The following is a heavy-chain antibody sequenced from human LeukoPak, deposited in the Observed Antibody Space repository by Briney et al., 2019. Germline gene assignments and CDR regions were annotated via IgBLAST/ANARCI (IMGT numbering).Heavy chain of an antibody. Sequence: PSETLSLTCAVSGGSISSSNWWSWVRQPPGKGLEWIGEIYHSGSTNYNPSLKSRVTISVDTSKNQFSLKLSSVTAADTAVYYCARHISSHFYGMDVWGQGTTVTVSS. D-gene: IGHD6-6*01. V-gene: IGHV4-4*02. CDR2: IYHSGST. CDR1: GGSISSSNW. CDR3: ARHISSHFYGMDV. J-gene: IGHJ6*02.